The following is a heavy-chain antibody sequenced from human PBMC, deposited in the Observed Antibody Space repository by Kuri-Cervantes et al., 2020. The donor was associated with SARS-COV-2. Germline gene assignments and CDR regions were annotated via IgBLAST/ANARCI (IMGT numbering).Heavy chain of an antibody. Sequence: ASVKVSCKASGYTFTNYYIHWVRQAPGQGLEWMGWINPNSGGTNYAQKFQGRVTMTRDTSISTAYMELSRLRSDDTAVYYCARVRPYYYGSGSPFDYWGQGTLVTVSS. CDR1: GYTFTNYY. CDR3: ARVRPYYYGSGSPFDY. CDR2: INPNSGGT. V-gene: IGHV1-2*02. D-gene: IGHD3-10*01. J-gene: IGHJ4*02.